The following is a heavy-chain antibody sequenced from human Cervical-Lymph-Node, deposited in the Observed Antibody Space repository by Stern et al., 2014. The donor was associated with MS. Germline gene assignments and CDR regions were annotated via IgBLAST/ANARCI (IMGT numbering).Heavy chain of an antibody. CDR3: AKDRGSGWSLDY. J-gene: IGHJ4*02. V-gene: IGHV3-30*18. Sequence: VQLEESGGGVVQPGRSLRLSCAGSGFTFSTYGMHWVRQAPGKGLECVALISHDGSKKYYVDSVKGRFTISRDNSKNTMYVHMNSLRDEDTAVYYCAKDRGSGWSLDYWGQGTLVIVSS. D-gene: IGHD6-19*01. CDR1: GFTFSTYG. CDR2: ISHDGSKK.